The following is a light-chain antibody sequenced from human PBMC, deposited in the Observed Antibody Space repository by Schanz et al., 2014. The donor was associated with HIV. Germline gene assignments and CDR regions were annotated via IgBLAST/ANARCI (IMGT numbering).Light chain of an antibody. CDR1: QSVSSGY. CDR2: GAS. Sequence: PGERATLSCRASQSVSSGYLAWYQQKPGQAPRLLIYGASSRATGIPDRFSGSGSGTDFTLTISRLEPEDFAVYFCQQYASSPYTFGQGTKLEIK. J-gene: IGKJ2*01. V-gene: IGKV3-20*01. CDR3: QQYASSPYT.